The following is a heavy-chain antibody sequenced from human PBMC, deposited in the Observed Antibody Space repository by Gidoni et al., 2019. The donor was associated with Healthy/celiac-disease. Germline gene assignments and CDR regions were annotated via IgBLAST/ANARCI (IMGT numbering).Heavy chain of an antibody. CDR3: ARDGDDSSGYYRNYFDY. CDR2: IIPILGIA. Sequence: QVQLVQSGAEVKKPGSSVKVSCNASGGTFSSYAISWVRQAPGQGLEWTGRIIPILGIANYAQKFQGRVTITADKSTSTAYMELSSLRSEDTAVYYCARDGDDSSGYYRNYFDYWGQGTLVTVSS. D-gene: IGHD3-22*01. CDR1: GGTFSSYA. J-gene: IGHJ4*02. V-gene: IGHV1-69*04.